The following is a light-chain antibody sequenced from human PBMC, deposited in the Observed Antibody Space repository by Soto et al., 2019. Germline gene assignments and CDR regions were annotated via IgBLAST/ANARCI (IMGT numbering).Light chain of an antibody. CDR3: CSYAGSSTWV. CDR2: EGS. CDR1: SSDVGSYNL. Sequence: QSALTQPASVSGSPGQSITISCTGTSSDVGSYNLVSWYQHHPGKAPKLMIYEGSKRPSGVSNRFSGSKSGNTASLTISGLQAEDEADYHCCSYAGSSTWVFETGTKVTVL. J-gene: IGLJ1*01. V-gene: IGLV2-23*01.